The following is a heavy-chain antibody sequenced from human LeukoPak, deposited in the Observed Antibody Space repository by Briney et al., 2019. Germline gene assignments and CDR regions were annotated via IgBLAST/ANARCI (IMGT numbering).Heavy chain of an antibody. V-gene: IGHV3-21*01. Sequence: GGSLRLSCAASGLTFSSYSMNWVRQAPGKGLEWVSSISSSSSYIYYADSVKGRFTISRDNAKNSLYLQMNSLRAEDTAVYYCARDREERPYCSSTSCYYYYYGMDVWGQGTTVTVSS. D-gene: IGHD2-2*01. J-gene: IGHJ6*02. CDR3: ARDREERPYCSSTSCYYYYYGMDV. CDR1: GLTFSSYS. CDR2: ISSSSSYI.